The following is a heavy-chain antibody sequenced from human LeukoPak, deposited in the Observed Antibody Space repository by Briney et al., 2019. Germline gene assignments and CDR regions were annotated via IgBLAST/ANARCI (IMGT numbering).Heavy chain of an antibody. J-gene: IGHJ6*02. Sequence: SQTLSLTCTVSGGSISSGSYYWSWIRQPAGKGLEWIGRIYTSGSTNYNPSLKSRVTISVDTSKNQFSLKLSSVTAADTAVYYRAGGIQLWPRIGPGYYYGMDVWGQGTTVTVSS. CDR2: IYTSGST. CDR3: AGGIQLWPRIGPGYYYGMDV. CDR1: GGSISSGSYY. V-gene: IGHV4-61*02. D-gene: IGHD5-18*01.